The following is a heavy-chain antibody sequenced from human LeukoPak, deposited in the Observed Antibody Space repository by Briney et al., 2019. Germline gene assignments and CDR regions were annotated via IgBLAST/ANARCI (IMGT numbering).Heavy chain of an antibody. CDR2: INHSGST. V-gene: IGHV4-34*01. CDR3: ARGRNYGDYGGPNLGYYYYYMDV. Sequence: SETLSLTCAVYGGSFSGYYWSWIRQPPGKGLEWIGEINHSGSTNYNPSLKSRVTISVDTSKNQFSLKLSSVTAADTAVYYCARGRNYGDYGGPNLGYYYYYMDVWGKGTTVTISS. J-gene: IGHJ6*03. D-gene: IGHD4-17*01. CDR1: GGSFSGYY.